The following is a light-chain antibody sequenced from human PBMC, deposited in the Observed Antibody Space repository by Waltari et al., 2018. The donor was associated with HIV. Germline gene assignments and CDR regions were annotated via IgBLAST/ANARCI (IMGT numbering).Light chain of an antibody. J-gene: IGLJ3*02. V-gene: IGLV1-40*01. CDR3: QSYDSSLSGSKV. Sequence: QSVLTQPPSVSAAPGQRVPISCTGSSSTIGAGYDVHWYQQLPGTAPKLLIYGNSNRPSGVPDRFSGSKSGTSASLAITGLQAEDEADYYCQSYDSSLSGSKVFGGGTKLTVL. CDR2: GNS. CDR1: SSTIGAGYD.